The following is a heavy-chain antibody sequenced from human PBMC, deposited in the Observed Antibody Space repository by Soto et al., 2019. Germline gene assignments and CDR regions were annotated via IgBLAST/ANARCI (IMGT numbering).Heavy chain of an antibody. CDR2: IYQTGST. Sequence: SETLSLTCAVSGGSISTINWWTWVRQPPGKGLDWIGEIYQTGSTSYNPSLESRVTISIDKSKNQFSLKLRSVTAADTAVYYCARVSSSSAFGMDVWGQGTKVTVSS. J-gene: IGHJ6*02. D-gene: IGHD6-6*01. CDR3: ARVSSSSAFGMDV. V-gene: IGHV4-4*02. CDR1: GGSISTINW.